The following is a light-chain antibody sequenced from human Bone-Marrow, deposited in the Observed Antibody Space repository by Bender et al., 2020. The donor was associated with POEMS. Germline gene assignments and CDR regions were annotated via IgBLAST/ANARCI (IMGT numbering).Light chain of an antibody. J-gene: IGLJ3*02. Sequence: QSVLTQPPSASGTPGQRVTISCSGGSSNIGAHAVNWYQHLPGTAPKLLTYSSHRRPSVVPDRFSGSRSGTSASLAISGLQSEDEADYYCAVWDDSLNGWVFGGGTKLTVL. V-gene: IGLV1-44*01. CDR1: SSNIGAHA. CDR2: SSH. CDR3: AVWDDSLNGWV.